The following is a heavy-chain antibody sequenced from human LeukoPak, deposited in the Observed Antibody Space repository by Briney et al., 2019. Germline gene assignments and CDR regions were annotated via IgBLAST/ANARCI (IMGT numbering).Heavy chain of an antibody. CDR1: GFTFSSYS. D-gene: IGHD7-27*01. CDR3: ARDLTGDYFDY. V-gene: IGHV3-30-3*01. CDR2: ISDDGTNK. Sequence: PGGSLRLSCAASGFTFSSYSIQWVRQAPGKGLEWVAVISDDGTNKYYADSVRGRFTISRDNSKNTVYLQMNSLRAEDTAVYYCARDLTGDYFDYWGQGTLVTVSS. J-gene: IGHJ4*02.